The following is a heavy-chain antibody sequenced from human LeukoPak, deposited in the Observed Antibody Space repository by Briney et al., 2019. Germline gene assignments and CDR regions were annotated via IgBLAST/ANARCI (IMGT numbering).Heavy chain of an antibody. CDR2: ISRSGGTT. V-gene: IGHV3-23*01. D-gene: IGHD3-10*01. CDR1: GFTFSNSA. CDR3: AKDWQLESV. Sequence: PGGSLRLSCAASGFTFSNSAMSWVRQAPGKGLEYVSAISRSGGTTYYADSVKGRFIISRDISKNTLYLQMNSLRAEDTAVYYCAKDWQLESVWGQGSLVTFSS. J-gene: IGHJ4*02.